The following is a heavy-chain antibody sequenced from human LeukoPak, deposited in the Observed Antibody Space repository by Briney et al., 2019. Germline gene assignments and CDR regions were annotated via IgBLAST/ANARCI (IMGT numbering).Heavy chain of an antibody. D-gene: IGHD3-10*01. Sequence: SVKVSCKASGGTFSSYAISWVRQAPGQGLEWMGGIIPIFGTANYAQKFQGRVTITTDESTSTAYMELSSLRSEDTAVYYCAREFGVRGVMPYYFDYWGQGTLVTVSS. CDR3: AREFGVRGVMPYYFDY. CDR2: IIPIFGTA. V-gene: IGHV1-69*05. CDR1: GGTFSSYA. J-gene: IGHJ4*02.